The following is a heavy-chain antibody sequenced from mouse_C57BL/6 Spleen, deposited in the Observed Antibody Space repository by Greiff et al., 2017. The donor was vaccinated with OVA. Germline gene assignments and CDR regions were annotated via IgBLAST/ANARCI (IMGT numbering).Heavy chain of an antibody. D-gene: IGHD3-3*01. CDR1: GFTFSSYG. CDR2: ISSGGSYT. CDR3: ARHGGDALDY. J-gene: IGHJ2*01. V-gene: IGHV5-6*01. Sequence: EVQLVESGGDLVKPGGSLKLSCAASGFTFSSYGMSWVRQTPDKRLEWVATISSGGSYTYYPDSVKGRFTISRDNAKNTLYLQMSSLKSEDTAMYYCARHGGDALDYWGQGTTLTVSS.